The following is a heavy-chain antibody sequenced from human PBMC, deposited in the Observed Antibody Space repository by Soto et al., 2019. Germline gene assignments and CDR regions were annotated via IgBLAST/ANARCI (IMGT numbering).Heavy chain of an antibody. Sequence: PGESLRLSCAASGFTLSRDVMNWLRQAPGKGLGWVSSIGGSGGSTYYADSAKGRFTISRDNSKNTVYLQMNSLRAEDTAIYYCAKDYRFRGYEFNFFDSCGQGTLVTVSA. D-gene: IGHD5-12*01. CDR2: IGGSGGST. V-gene: IGHV3-23*01. CDR3: AKDYRFRGYEFNFFDS. CDR1: GFTLSRDV. J-gene: IGHJ5*01.